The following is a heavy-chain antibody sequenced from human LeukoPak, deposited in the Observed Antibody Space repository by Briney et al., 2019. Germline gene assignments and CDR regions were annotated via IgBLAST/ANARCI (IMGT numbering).Heavy chain of an antibody. CDR1: GGTFSSYA. CDR3: ARDDVSRGPGIAAAGIHPIDY. D-gene: IGHD6-13*01. Sequence: ASVKVSCKASGGTFSSYAISWVRQAPGQGLEWMGWINPNSGGTNYAQKFQGRVTMTRDTSISTAYMELSRLRSDDTAVYYCARDDVSRGPGIAAAGIHPIDYWGQGTLVTVSS. CDR2: INPNSGGT. J-gene: IGHJ4*02. V-gene: IGHV1-2*02.